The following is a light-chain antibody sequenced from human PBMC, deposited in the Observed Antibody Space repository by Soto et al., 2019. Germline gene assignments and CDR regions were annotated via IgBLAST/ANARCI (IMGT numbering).Light chain of an antibody. V-gene: IGLV2-14*01. CDR3: SSSTSSSTLYV. CDR1: SSDVGGYKY. Sequence: QSALTQPASVSGSPGQSITISCTGTSSDVGGYKYVSWYQQHPGKGPKLMIYDVSNRPSGVSNRFSGSKSGNTASLTISGLQAEDEADYYCSSSTSSSTLYVFGTGTKVTVL. J-gene: IGLJ1*01. CDR2: DVS.